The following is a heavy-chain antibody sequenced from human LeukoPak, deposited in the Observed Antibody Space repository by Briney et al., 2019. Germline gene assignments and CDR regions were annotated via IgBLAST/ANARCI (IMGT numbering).Heavy chain of an antibody. V-gene: IGHV4-61*02. J-gene: IGHJ3*02. CDR1: GGSISSGSYY. CDR3: ARAGDYYYDSSGYYSRDAFDI. CDR2: IYTSGST. Sequence: SETLSLTCTVSGGSISSGSYYWSWIRQPAGKGLEWIGRIYTSGSTNYNPSLKSRVTISVDTSKNQFSLKLSSVTAADTAVYYCARAGDYYYDSSGYYSRDAFDIWGQGTMVTVSS. D-gene: IGHD3-22*01.